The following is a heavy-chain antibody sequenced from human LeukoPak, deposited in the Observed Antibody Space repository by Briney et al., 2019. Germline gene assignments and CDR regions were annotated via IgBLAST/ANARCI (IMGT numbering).Heavy chain of an antibody. CDR3: VREEGLGDAYNVFDY. J-gene: IGHJ4*02. V-gene: IGHV3-21*01. D-gene: IGHD5-24*01. CDR1: GFTFSTYT. CDR2: ISHSGTFT. Sequence: GGSLRLSCAASGFTFSTYTMNWVRQAPGKGLEWVSFISHSGTFTDYADSARGRFTISRDNAKNSLYLQMTSLRAEDTALYYCVREEGLGDAYNVFDYWGQGTPVTVSS.